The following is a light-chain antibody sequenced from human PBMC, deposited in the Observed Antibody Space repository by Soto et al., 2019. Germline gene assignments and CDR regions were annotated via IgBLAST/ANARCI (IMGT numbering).Light chain of an antibody. CDR3: HQYAVSTLT. V-gene: IGKV3-20*01. CDR1: QSVSSNH. J-gene: IGKJ4*01. Sequence: DIVLTQSPGTLSLSPGERATLYSRASQSVSSNHLAWYQQKPGQAPRVXIYGASTRATGIPDRFSGSGSGTEFTLSVTRLEPEDSAVYYCHQYAVSTLTFGGGTKVDIK. CDR2: GAS.